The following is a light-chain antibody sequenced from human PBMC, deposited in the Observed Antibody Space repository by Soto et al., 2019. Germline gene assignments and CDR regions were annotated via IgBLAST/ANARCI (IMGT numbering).Light chain of an antibody. CDR2: AAS. V-gene: IGKV1-9*01. J-gene: IGKJ1*01. CDR1: QGISSY. Sequence: DIQLTQSPSFLSASVGDRVTITCRASQGISSYLAWYQQKPGKAPKLLIYAASTLQTGVPSRFSGSGSGTEFTLTISSLQAEDFATYYCQQLTTYPWTFGQGTKVEIK. CDR3: QQLTTYPWT.